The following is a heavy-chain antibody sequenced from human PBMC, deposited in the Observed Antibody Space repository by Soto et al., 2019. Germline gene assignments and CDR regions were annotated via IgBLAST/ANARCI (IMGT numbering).Heavy chain of an antibody. J-gene: IGHJ6*03. V-gene: IGHV3-74*01. CDR3: ARDWGGYSGYDYYYYMDV. Sequence: PGGSMRVSCAAAGFPISSYWMHWVRQTPGKGLVWVSRINSDGSSTSYADSVKGRFTISRDNAKNTLYLQMNSLRAEDTAVYYCARDWGGYSGYDYYYYMDVWGKGTTVTVSS. D-gene: IGHD5-12*01. CDR1: GFPISSYW. CDR2: INSDGSST.